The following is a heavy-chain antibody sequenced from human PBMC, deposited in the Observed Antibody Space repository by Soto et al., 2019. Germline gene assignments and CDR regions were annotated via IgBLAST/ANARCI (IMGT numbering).Heavy chain of an antibody. J-gene: IGHJ5*02. CDR2: IYYSGST. CDR1: GGSISSSSYY. Sequence: QLQLQESGPGLVKPSETLSLTCTVSGGSISSSSYYWGWIRQPPGKGLEWIGSIYYSGSTYYNPSLKSRVTISVDTSKNPFSLKLSSVTAADTAVYYCARHSRLGYCSSTSCPFDPWGQGTLVTVSS. V-gene: IGHV4-39*01. CDR3: ARHSRLGYCSSTSCPFDP. D-gene: IGHD2-2*01.